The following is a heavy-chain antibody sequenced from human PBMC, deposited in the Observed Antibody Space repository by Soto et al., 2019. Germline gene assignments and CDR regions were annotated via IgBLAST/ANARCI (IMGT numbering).Heavy chain of an antibody. Sequence: GGSLRLSCAASGFTFSNAWMNWVRQAPGKGLEWVGRIKSKTDGGTTDYAAPVKGRFTISRDDSKNTLYLQMNSLKTEDTAVYYCTKGLEDTAMAEDAFDIWGQGTMVTVSS. D-gene: IGHD5-18*01. V-gene: IGHV3-15*07. CDR1: GFTFSNAW. J-gene: IGHJ3*02. CDR2: IKSKTDGGTT. CDR3: TKGLEDTAMAEDAFDI.